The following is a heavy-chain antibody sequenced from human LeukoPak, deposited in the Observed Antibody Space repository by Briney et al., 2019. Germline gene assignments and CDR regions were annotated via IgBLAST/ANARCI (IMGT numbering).Heavy chain of an antibody. J-gene: IGHJ5*02. CDR3: AREEIEVVPAATFWFDP. Sequence: SETLSLTCAVYGGSFNNYYWSWIRQPPGKGLEWIGEINHSGSTNYNPSLKSRVTISVDTSKNQFSLKLSSVTAADTAVYYCAREEIEVVPAATFWFDPWGQGTLVTVSS. CDR1: GGSFNNYY. D-gene: IGHD2-2*01. CDR2: INHSGST. V-gene: IGHV4-34*01.